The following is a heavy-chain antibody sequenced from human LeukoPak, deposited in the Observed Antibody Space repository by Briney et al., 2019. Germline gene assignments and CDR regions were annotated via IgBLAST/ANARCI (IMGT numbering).Heavy chain of an antibody. CDR1: GFTFSSYA. D-gene: IGHD3-16*01. CDR2: ISYDGSNK. Sequence: GRSLRLPCAASGFTFSSYAMHWVRQAPGKGLEWVAVISYDGSNKYYADSVKGRFTISRDNSKNTLYLQMNSLRAEDTAVYYCASPPSPATYGPVDYWGQGTLVTVSS. J-gene: IGHJ4*02. V-gene: IGHV3-30-3*01. CDR3: ASPPSPATYGPVDY.